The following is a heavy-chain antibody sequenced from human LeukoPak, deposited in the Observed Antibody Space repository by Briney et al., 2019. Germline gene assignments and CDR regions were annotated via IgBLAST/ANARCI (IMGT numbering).Heavy chain of an antibody. J-gene: IGHJ5*02. CDR2: MYYSGST. V-gene: IGHV4-30-4*01. D-gene: IGHD3-22*01. CDR1: GGSISSGDYY. Sequence: NASETLSLTCTVSGGSISSGDYYWSWIRQPPGKGLEWIAYMYYSGSTYYNPSLKSRVTMSADTSKNQLSLKLSSVTAADTAVHYCARPYYYDSRIDPWGQGILVTVSS. CDR3: ARPYYYDSRIDP.